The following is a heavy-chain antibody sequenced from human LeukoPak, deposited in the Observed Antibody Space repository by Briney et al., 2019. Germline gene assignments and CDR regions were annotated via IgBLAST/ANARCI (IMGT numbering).Heavy chain of an antibody. CDR3: ARDLGPATQPTAGY. D-gene: IGHD2-2*01. V-gene: IGHV1-3*01. J-gene: IGHJ4*02. Sequence: ASVKVSCKASGYTFTSYAMHWVRQAPGQRLERMGWINAGNGNTKYSQKFQGRVTITRDTSASTAYMELSSLRSEDTAVYYCARDLGPATQPTAGYWGQGTLVTVSS. CDR1: GYTFTSYA. CDR2: INAGNGNT.